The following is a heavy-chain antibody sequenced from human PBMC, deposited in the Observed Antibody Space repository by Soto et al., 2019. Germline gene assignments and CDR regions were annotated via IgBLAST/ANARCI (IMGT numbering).Heavy chain of an antibody. Sequence: SETMSLTCTLSGGSVRAPDWWNWVRQSPDKGLEWIAEVHISGHSNYNPSLRSRVSVSIDSSKNQFYLNLNSVTAADTAIYYCARVRQGWSANNCSCDPCREGTQVTVCS. CDR1: GGSVRAPDW. CDR2: VHISGHS. J-gene: IGHJ5*02. D-gene: IGHD1-1*01. V-gene: IGHV4-4*02. CDR3: ARVRQGWSANNCSCDP.